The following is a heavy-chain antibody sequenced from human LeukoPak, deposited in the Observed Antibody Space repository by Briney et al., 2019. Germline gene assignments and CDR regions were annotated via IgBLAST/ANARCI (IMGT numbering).Heavy chain of an antibody. CDR2: IYYSGST. D-gene: IGHD3-10*01. V-gene: IGHV4-59*01. CDR3: ARERGLFDP. CDR1: GGSISSYY. J-gene: IGHJ5*02. Sequence: PSETLSLTCTVSGGSISSYYWSWIRQPPGKGLEWIGYIYYSGSTNYNPSLKSRVTISVDTSKNQFSLKLSSVTAADTAVYYCARERGLFDPWGQGTLVTVSS.